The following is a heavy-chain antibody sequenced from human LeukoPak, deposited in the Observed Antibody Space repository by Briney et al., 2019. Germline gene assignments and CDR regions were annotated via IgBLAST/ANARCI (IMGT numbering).Heavy chain of an antibody. Sequence: SETLSLTCTVSGGSISSYYWSWIRQPPGKGLEWIGEINHSGSTYYNPSLTSRVTISVDTSKNQFSLKLSSVTAAATAVYYCARRRINPNPSLGSSGWSSGAFDIWGQGTMVTVSS. CDR3: ARRRINPNPSLGSSGWSSGAFDI. J-gene: IGHJ3*02. V-gene: IGHV4-34*01. CDR2: INHSGST. CDR1: GGSISSYY. D-gene: IGHD6-19*01.